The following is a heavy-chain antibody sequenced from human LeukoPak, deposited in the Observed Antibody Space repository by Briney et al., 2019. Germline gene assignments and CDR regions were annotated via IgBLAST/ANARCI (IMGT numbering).Heavy chain of an antibody. CDR2: IGAYIGNT. D-gene: IGHD1-14*01. V-gene: IGHV1-18*01. Sequence: ASVKVSCKASGYTFTSYGITWVRQAPGQGLEWMGWIGAYIGNTNYAQKLQGRVTMTTDTSTSTAYMELRSLISDDTAVYYCARNQPPEGPDYWGQGTLVTVSP. CDR1: GYTFTSYG. J-gene: IGHJ4*02. CDR3: ARNQPPEGPDY.